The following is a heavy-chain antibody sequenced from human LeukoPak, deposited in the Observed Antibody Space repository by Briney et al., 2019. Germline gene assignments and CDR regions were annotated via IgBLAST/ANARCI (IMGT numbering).Heavy chain of an antibody. CDR1: GYTFTSYG. CDR3: ARAKTLEPTPSNTFDI. CDR2: ISAYNGNT. J-gene: IGHJ3*02. D-gene: IGHD1-1*01. V-gene: IGHV1-18*01. Sequence: VASVKVSCKASGYTFTSYGYSWVRQAPGQGLEWMGWISAYNGNTNYAQKLQGRVTMTTATSTSTVYMELRSLTSDDTAVYYCARAKTLEPTPSNTFDIWGQGTMVTVSS.